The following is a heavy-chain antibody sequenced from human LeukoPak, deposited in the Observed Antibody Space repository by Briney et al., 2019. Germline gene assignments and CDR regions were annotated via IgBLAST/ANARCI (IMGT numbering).Heavy chain of an antibody. CDR3: ARGLQYYDILTGYYDPY. D-gene: IGHD3-9*01. V-gene: IGHV1-8*01. CDR1: GYTFTIYD. CDR2: MNPNSGNT. J-gene: IGHJ4*02. Sequence: GASVTVSCTASGYTFTIYDINWVRQATGQGLEWMGWMNPNSGNTGYAQKFQGRVTMTRNTSISTAYMELSSLRSEDTAVYYCARGLQYYDILTGYYDPYWGQGTLVTVSS.